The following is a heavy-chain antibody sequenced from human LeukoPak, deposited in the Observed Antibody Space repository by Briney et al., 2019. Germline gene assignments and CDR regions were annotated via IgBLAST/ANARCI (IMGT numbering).Heavy chain of an antibody. D-gene: IGHD2-2*01. Sequence: EASVKVSCKASGGTFSSYAISWVRQAPGQGLEWMGGIIPIFGTANYAQKFQGRVTITADESTSTAYMELSSLRSEDTAVYYCARATVGGYCSSTSCPLDYWGQGTLVTVSS. CDR2: IIPIFGTA. V-gene: IGHV1-69*13. CDR3: ARATVGGYCSSTSCPLDY. J-gene: IGHJ4*02. CDR1: GGTFSSYA.